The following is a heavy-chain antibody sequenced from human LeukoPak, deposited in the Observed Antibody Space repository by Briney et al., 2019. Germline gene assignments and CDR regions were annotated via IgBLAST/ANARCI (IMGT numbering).Heavy chain of an antibody. V-gene: IGHV4-4*07. D-gene: IGHD2-2*01. CDR3: ARAGYCSSTSCYSGRIDY. Sequence: SETLSLTCTVSGDTMKNYYWSWIRQSAGKGLEWIGRIYSSGSTNYNPSLKSRVAISVDTSKNQFSLKLSSVTAADTAVYYCARAGYCSSTSCYSGRIDYWGQGTLVTVSS. CDR1: GDTMKNYY. CDR2: IYSSGST. J-gene: IGHJ4*02.